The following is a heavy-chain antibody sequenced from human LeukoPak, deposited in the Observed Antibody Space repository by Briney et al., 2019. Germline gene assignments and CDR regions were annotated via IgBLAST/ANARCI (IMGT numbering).Heavy chain of an antibody. D-gene: IGHD6-19*01. CDR2: INPSGGST. Sequence: APVKVSCKASGYTFTSYYMHWVQQAPGQGLEWMGIINPSGGSTSYAQKFQGRVTMTRDTSTSTVYMELSSLRSEDTAVYYCARDPVPADSGWYLHFDYWGQGTLVTVSS. V-gene: IGHV1-46*01. J-gene: IGHJ4*02. CDR1: GYTFTSYY. CDR3: ARDPVPADSGWYLHFDY.